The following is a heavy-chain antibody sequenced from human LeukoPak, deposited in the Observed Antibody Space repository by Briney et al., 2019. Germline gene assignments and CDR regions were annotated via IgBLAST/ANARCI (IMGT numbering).Heavy chain of an antibody. CDR2: IWNDGSNK. CDR3: ARASGPFDY. V-gene: IGHV3-33*01. Sequence: TGGSLRLSCAASGFTFSVYGMHWVRQAPDKGLEWVAVIWNDGSNKYYADSVKGRFTISRDNSKNTLYLQMNSLRAEDTAVYSCARASGPFDYWGQGTLVTVSS. J-gene: IGHJ4*02. CDR1: GFTFSVYG. D-gene: IGHD3-10*01.